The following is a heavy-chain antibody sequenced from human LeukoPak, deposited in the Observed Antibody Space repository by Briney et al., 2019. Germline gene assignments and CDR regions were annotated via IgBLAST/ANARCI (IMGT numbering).Heavy chain of an antibody. Sequence: SETLSLTCAVYGGSFSGYYWSWIRQPPGKGLEWIEEINHSGSTNYNPSLKSRVTISVDTSKNQFSLKLSSVTAADTAVYYCARALESLYYYYYYMDVWGKGTTVTVSS. CDR3: ARALESLYYYYYYMDV. J-gene: IGHJ6*03. CDR1: GGSFSGYY. D-gene: IGHD1-1*01. CDR2: INHSGST. V-gene: IGHV4-34*01.